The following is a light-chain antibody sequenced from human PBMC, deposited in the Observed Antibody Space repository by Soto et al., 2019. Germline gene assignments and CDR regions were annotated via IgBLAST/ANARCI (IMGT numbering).Light chain of an antibody. V-gene: IGKV1-39*01. CDR2: AAS. CDR3: QQSYSMPLT. J-gene: IGKJ4*01. CDR1: QSINSY. Sequence: DSQMTQSPSSLSASVGDRVTITCRASQSINSYLNWYQQKPGKAPKLLISAASSLQSGVPSRFSGSGSGTDFTLTFSSLQPEDFATYYCQQSYSMPLTFGGGTKVDIK.